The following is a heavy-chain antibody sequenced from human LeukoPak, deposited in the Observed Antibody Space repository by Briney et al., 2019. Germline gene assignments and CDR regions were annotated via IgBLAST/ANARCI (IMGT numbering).Heavy chain of an antibody. CDR2: IYTDGPA. CDR3: ARGAGVAAAGRGALNH. CDR1: GFTVNYNY. D-gene: IGHD6-13*01. Sequence: PGGSLRLPCAASGFTVNYNYMSWVRQAPGKGLEWVSIIYTDGPASYADSVRGRFTISRDNSKNILYLQMNSLRVEDTAVYYCARGAGVAAAGRGALNHWGQGTLVTVSS. V-gene: IGHV3-53*01. J-gene: IGHJ5*02.